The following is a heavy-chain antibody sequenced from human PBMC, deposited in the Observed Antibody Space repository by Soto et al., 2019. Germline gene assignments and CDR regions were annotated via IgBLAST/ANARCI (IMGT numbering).Heavy chain of an antibody. D-gene: IGHD3-22*01. CDR1: GGSITTYY. CDR2: IYYSGST. J-gene: IGHJ4*02. CDR3: ARRLGGDSSGTFVY. Sequence: QVQLQESGPGLVKPSETLSLTCTVSGGSITTYYWSWIRQPPGKGLEWIGYIYYSGSTNYSPSLKRRVTISVGPSKHPFSLRLSSVTAADTAVYYCARRLGGDSSGTFVYWGQGMVVTVSS. V-gene: IGHV4-59*08.